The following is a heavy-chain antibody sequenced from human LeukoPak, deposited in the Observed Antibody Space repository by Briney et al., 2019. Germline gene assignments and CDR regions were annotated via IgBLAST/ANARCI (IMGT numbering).Heavy chain of an antibody. J-gene: IGHJ1*01. V-gene: IGHV3-74*01. CDR3: ARDHGDYGEYFQH. CDR2: INSDGSST. CDR1: GFTFSSYW. D-gene: IGHD4-17*01. Sequence: GGSLRLSCAASGFTFSSYWMHWVRQAPGKGLVWVSRINSDGSSTSYADSVKGRFTISRDNAKNTLYLQMNSLRDEDTAVYYCARDHGDYGEYFQHWGQGTLVTVSS.